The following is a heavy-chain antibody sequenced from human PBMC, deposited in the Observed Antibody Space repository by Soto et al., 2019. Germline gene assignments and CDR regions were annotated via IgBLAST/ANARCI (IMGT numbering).Heavy chain of an antibody. CDR3: ARAGGKLRYFDWFSP. Sequence: SETLSLTCTVSGGSISSSSYYWGWIRQPPGKGLEWIGSIYYSGSTYYNPSLKSRVTISVDTSKNQFSLKLSSVTAADTAVYYCARAGGKLRYFDWFSPWGQGTLVTVSS. CDR2: IYYSGST. CDR1: GGSISSSSYY. V-gene: IGHV4-39*07. D-gene: IGHD3-9*01. J-gene: IGHJ5*02.